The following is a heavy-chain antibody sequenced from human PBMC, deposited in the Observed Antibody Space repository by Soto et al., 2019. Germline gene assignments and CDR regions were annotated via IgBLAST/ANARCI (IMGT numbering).Heavy chain of an antibody. CDR2: IYYSGST. CDR3: ARVGGYDFWSGPFDY. Sequence: SETLSLTCTVSGGSVSSGSYSWSWIRQPPGKGLEWIGYIYYSGSTNYNPSLKSRVTISVDTSKNQFSLKLSSVTAADTAVYYCARVGGYDFWSGPFDYWGQGTLVTVSS. J-gene: IGHJ4*02. D-gene: IGHD3-3*01. CDR1: GGSVSSGSYS. V-gene: IGHV4-61*01.